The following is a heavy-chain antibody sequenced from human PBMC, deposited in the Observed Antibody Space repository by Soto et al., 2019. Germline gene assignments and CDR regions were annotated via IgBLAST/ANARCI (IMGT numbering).Heavy chain of an antibody. Sequence: GGSLRLSCAASGFTFSSYAMSWVRQAPGKGLEWVSAISGSGGSTYYADSVKGRFTNSRDNSKNTLYLQMNSLRAEDTAVYYCAKDMSSSSNFPHYWGQGTLVTVSS. D-gene: IGHD6-6*01. V-gene: IGHV3-23*01. CDR2: ISGSGGST. CDR3: AKDMSSSSNFPHY. CDR1: GFTFSSYA. J-gene: IGHJ4*02.